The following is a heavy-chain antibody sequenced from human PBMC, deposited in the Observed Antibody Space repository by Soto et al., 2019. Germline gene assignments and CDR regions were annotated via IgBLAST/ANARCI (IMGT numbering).Heavy chain of an antibody. D-gene: IGHD5-18*01. J-gene: IGHJ4*02. Sequence: QVQLVESGGGVVQPGRSLRLSCAASGFTFSSYGMHWVRQAPGKGLEWVAVISYDGSNKYYADSVKGRFTISRDNSKNTLYLQMNSLRAEDTAVYYCANHPGGYSYGVFDYWGQGTLVTVSS. CDR3: ANHPGGYSYGVFDY. CDR2: ISYDGSNK. CDR1: GFTFSSYG. V-gene: IGHV3-30*18.